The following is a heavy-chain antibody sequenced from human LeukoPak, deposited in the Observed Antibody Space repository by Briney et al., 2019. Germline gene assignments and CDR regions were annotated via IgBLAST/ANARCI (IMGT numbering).Heavy chain of an antibody. CDR1: GFTFSDYV. D-gene: IGHD1/OR15-1a*01. V-gene: IGHV3-23*01. J-gene: IGHJ4*02. Sequence: GGSLRLSCAASGFTFSDYVMSWVRQAPGKGLEWVSVIGPGGGSTIYADSVKGRFTISRDDSKNTLYMQLNCLRAEDTAVYYCARRNNYCGDYWGQGTLVTVSS. CDR3: ARRNNYCGDY. CDR2: IGPGGGST.